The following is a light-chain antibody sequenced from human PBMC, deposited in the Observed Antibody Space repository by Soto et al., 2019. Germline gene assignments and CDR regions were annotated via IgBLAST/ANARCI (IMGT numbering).Light chain of an antibody. J-gene: IGKJ3*01. CDR3: QQYGSSPFT. CDR2: DAS. V-gene: IGKV3-15*01. Sequence: EIVMTQSPATLSVSPGESATLSCRASQSVSSNLAWHQQKPGQAPRILMYDASTRATGISARFSGSGSGTDFTLTISRLEPEDFAVYYCQQYGSSPFTFGPGTKVDIK. CDR1: QSVSSN.